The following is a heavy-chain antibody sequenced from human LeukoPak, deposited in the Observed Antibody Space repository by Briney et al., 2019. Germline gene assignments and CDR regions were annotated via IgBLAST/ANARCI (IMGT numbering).Heavy chain of an antibody. CDR1: GFTFSSYA. CDR3: ADQVGAHDAFDI. CDR2: ISGSGGST. D-gene: IGHD1-26*01. J-gene: IGHJ3*02. V-gene: IGHV3-23*01. Sequence: GGSLRLSCAASGFTFSSYAMSWVRQAPGKGLEWVSAISGSGGSTYYADSVKGRFTISRDISKNTLYLQMNSLRAEDTAVYYCADQVGAHDAFDIWGQGTMVTVSS.